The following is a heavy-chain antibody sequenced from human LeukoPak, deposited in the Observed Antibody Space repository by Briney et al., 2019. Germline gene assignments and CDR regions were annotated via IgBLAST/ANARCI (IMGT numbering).Heavy chain of an antibody. J-gene: IGHJ4*02. CDR2: IYTSGST. D-gene: IGHD1-26*01. CDR1: GGSISSGSYY. Sequence: SETLSLTCTVSGGSISSGSYYWSWIRQPAGKGLEWIGRIYTSGSTNYNPSLKSRVTISVATSKNQFSLKLSSVTAADPAVYYCASYSGSYYDYFDYWGQGTLVTVSS. CDR3: ASYSGSYYDYFDY. V-gene: IGHV4-61*02.